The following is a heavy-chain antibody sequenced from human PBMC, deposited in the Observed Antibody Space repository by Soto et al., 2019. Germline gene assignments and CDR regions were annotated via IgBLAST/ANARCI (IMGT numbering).Heavy chain of an antibody. CDR1: GYTFTSYG. V-gene: IGHV1-18*01. CDR2: IGAHNGNT. CDR3: ARGRYGDY. J-gene: IGHJ4*02. D-gene: IGHD1-1*01. Sequence: GASVKVSCKASGYTFTSYGITWVRQAPGQGLEWMGWIGAHNGNTDYAQKLQGRVIVTRDTSTSTAYMELRSLISDDTAVYYCARGRYGDYWGQGALVTVSS.